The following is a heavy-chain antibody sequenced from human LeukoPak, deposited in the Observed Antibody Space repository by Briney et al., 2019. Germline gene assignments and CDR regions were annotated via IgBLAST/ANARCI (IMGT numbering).Heavy chain of an antibody. Sequence: PGGSLRLSCAASGFTFSSYGMHWVRQAPGKGLEWVAFIRYDGSNKYYADSVKGRFTISRDNSKNTLYLQMNSLRAEDTAVYYCAKDPLSVMITFGGVIGGQGTLVTVSS. J-gene: IGHJ4*02. CDR2: IRYDGSNK. CDR1: GFTFSSYG. CDR3: AKDPLSVMITFGGVI. V-gene: IGHV3-30*02. D-gene: IGHD3-16*02.